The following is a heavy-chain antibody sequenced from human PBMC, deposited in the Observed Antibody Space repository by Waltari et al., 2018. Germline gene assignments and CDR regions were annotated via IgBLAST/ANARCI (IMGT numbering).Heavy chain of an antibody. J-gene: IGHJ3*02. CDR2: ISSDGNIA. CDR1: GFTFNTYW. CDR3: TTSHNYTTFDI. V-gene: IGHV3-74*01. D-gene: IGHD3-3*01. Sequence: VQVVESGGGLAQPGGSLRLSCAAPGFTFNTYWMHWARQAPGKGLVWVSHISSDGNIANYADSVKGRFTISRDNAKNTLFLQMNSLRVEDTAVYYCTTSHNYTTFDIWGQGTVVTVSS.